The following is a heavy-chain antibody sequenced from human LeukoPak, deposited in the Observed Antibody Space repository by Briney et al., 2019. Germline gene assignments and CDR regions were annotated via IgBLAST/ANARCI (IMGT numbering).Heavy chain of an antibody. V-gene: IGHV1-18*01. Sequence: ASVKVSCKASGYTFTNYGISWVRQAPGQGLEWMGWISGYNGHTNYAQKLQGRVTMTTDTSTSTAYMELRSLRSDDTAVYYCARGSTAQYYYDSSGYYRGAFDYWGQGTLVTVSS. D-gene: IGHD3-22*01. CDR1: GYTFTNYG. CDR3: ARGSTAQYYYDSSGYYRGAFDY. J-gene: IGHJ4*02. CDR2: ISGYNGHT.